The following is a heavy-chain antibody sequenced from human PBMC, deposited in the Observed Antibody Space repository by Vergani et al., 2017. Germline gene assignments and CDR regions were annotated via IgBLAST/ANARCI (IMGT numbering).Heavy chain of an antibody. CDR2: ICHTEDT. J-gene: IGHJ4*02. Sequence: QLQLQESGPGLVKSSETLSLTCAVSGDSISSNNCWTWVRQPPGKGLEWIGEICHTEDTKYSPSLKSRVTVSVDESRNLFSLRLNSVTAADTAVYYCATIGYRRWGYYFDYWGQGILVTVSS. D-gene: IGHD2-2*02. CDR3: ATIGYRRWGYYFDY. CDR1: GDSISSNNC. V-gene: IGHV4-4*02.